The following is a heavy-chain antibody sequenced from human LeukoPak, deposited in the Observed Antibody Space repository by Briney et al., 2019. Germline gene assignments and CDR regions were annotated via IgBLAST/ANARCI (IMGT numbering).Heavy chain of an antibody. CDR1: GFTFSSYA. Sequence: GGSLRLSCAASGFTFSSYAMHWVRQAPGKGLEWVAVISYDGSNKYYADSVKGRFTISRDNSKNTLYLQMNSLRAEDTAVYYCARAPTTREATILDYWGQGTLVTVSS. CDR3: ARAPTTREATILDY. D-gene: IGHD5-12*01. V-gene: IGHV3-30-3*01. CDR2: ISYDGSNK. J-gene: IGHJ4*02.